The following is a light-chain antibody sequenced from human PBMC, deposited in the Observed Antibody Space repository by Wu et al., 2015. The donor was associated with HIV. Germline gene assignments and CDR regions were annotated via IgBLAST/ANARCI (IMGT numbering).Light chain of an antibody. CDR3: QQYDTSPPWT. Sequence: EIVLTQSPATLSLSLRERAILSCRASRSVSSNYLAWYQQKPGQAPRLVIYGVSSRATGIPDRFSGSGSGTDFTLTISRLEPEDFAVYYCQQYDTSPPWTFGQGTKVEIK. CDR1: RSVSSNY. V-gene: IGKV3-20*01. CDR2: GVS. J-gene: IGKJ1*01.